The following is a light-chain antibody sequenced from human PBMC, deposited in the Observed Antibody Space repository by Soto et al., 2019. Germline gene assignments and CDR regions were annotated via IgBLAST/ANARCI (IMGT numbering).Light chain of an antibody. Sequence: ENVLTQSPGTLSLSPGDRATLSCRASQSVGHNYLAWFQQKPGQAPRLLIYGASSRATGIPDRFRGSGSGTDFTLTINRLEPEDFALYHCQQYGSSPITFGQGTRLEIK. V-gene: IGKV3-20*01. CDR1: QSVGHNY. CDR2: GAS. CDR3: QQYGSSPIT. J-gene: IGKJ5*01.